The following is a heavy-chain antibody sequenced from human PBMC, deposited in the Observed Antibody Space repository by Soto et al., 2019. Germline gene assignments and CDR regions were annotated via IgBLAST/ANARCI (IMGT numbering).Heavy chain of an antibody. CDR1: GCTFSGYS. CDR3: ARDWDVGGGYFQH. J-gene: IGHJ1*01. CDR2: ISSSSSYI. V-gene: IGHV3-21*01. Sequence: TXLLSFSASGCTFSGYSMNWFRQAPGKGLEWVSSISSSSSYIYYADSVKGRFTISRDNAKNSLYLQMSSLRAEDTAVYYCARDWDVGGGYFQHWGQGTLVTVSS. D-gene: IGHD1-26*01.